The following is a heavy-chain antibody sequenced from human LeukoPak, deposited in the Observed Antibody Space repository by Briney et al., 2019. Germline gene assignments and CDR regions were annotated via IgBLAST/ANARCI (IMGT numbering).Heavy chain of an antibody. V-gene: IGHV1-2*02. CDR3: ARENSSGWYVDLAFDY. D-gene: IGHD6-19*01. J-gene: IGHJ4*02. CDR2: INPNSGGT. Sequence: ASVKVSCKASGYTFTGYYMHWVRQAPGQGLEWMGWINPNSGGTNYAQKFQGRVTMTRDTSISTAYMELSRLRSDDTAVYYCARENSSGWYVDLAFDYWGQGTLVTVSS. CDR1: GYTFTGYY.